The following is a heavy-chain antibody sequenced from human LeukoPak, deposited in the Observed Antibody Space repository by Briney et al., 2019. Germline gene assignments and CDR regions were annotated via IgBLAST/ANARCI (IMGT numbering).Heavy chain of an antibody. CDR1: GGSISSGGYY. Sequence: SETLSLTCTVSGGSISSGGYYWSWIRQPPGKGLEWIGYIYHSGSTYYNPSLKSRVTISVDRSKNQFSLKLSSVTAADTAVYYCARWQHSSKVGYFDYWGQGTLVTVSS. CDR3: ARWQHSSKVGYFDY. V-gene: IGHV4-30-2*01. CDR2: IYHSGST. D-gene: IGHD6-13*01. J-gene: IGHJ4*02.